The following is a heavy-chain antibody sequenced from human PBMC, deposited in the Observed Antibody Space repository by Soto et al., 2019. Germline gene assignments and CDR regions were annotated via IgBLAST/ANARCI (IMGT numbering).Heavy chain of an antibody. CDR1: GGSISSGDYY. V-gene: IGHV4-30-4*01. J-gene: IGHJ4*02. CDR3: ARGNIAAALVY. Sequence: SETLSLTCTVSGGSISSGDYYWSWIRQPPGKGLEWIGYIYHSGSTYYNPSLKSRVTISVDTSKNQFSLNLGSVTAADTAVYYCARGNIAAALVYWGQGTLVTVSS. D-gene: IGHD6-13*01. CDR2: IYHSGST.